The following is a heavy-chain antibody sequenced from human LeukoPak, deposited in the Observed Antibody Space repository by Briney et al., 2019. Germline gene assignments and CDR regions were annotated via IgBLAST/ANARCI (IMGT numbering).Heavy chain of an antibody. V-gene: IGHV4-38-2*02. CDR1: GYSISSGDY. D-gene: IGHD6-13*01. CDR2: IYHSGRT. CDR3: ARDCRGQQLSRSYYYYMDV. J-gene: IGHJ6*03. Sequence: SETLSLTCTVSGYSISSGDYWGWIRQPPGKGLEWIGSIYHSGRTYYNPSLKSRVTISVDTSKNQVSLILTSVTAADTAVYYCARDCRGQQLSRSYYYYMDVWGKGTTVTVSS.